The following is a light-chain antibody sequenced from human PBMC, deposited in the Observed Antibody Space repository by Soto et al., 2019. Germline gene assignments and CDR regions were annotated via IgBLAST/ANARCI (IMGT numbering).Light chain of an antibody. CDR3: QQYNNWTG. Sequence: EIVMTQSPSTLSVSPGDRATLSCRASQSVSSNFAWYQQKPGQAPRLLIYGASTRATGIPARFSGSGSGTYFTLTISSLPSEDGAVYYCQQYNNWTGFGQGTKVEIK. V-gene: IGKV3-15*01. J-gene: IGKJ1*01. CDR2: GAS. CDR1: QSVSSN.